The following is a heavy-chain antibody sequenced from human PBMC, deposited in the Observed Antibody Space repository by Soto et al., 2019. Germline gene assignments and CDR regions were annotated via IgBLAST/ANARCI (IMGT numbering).Heavy chain of an antibody. CDR1: GFTFSSYG. V-gene: IGHV3-30*03. CDR2: ISYDGSNK. D-gene: IGHD3-22*01. CDR3: ARGADYDSSGIRLNWFDP. Sequence: GGSLRLSCAASGFTFSSYGMHWVRQAPGKGLEWVAVISYDGSNKYYADYVKGRFTISRDNSKNTLYLQMNSLRAEDTAVYYCARGADYDSSGIRLNWFDPWGQGTLVTVS. J-gene: IGHJ5*02.